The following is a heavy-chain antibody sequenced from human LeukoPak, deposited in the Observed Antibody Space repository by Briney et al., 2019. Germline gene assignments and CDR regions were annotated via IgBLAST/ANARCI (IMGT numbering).Heavy chain of an antibody. V-gene: IGHV3-21*01. D-gene: IGHD3/OR15-3a*01. CDR1: GFTLSRYS. J-gene: IGHJ6*03. CDR2: ISSSSSDI. CDR3: ARDFIPGYDFWSGYYDYYYYMDV. Sequence: GGSLRLSCAASGFTLSRYSMNWVRQAPGKGLEWVSSISSSSSDIYYTDSVKGRFTISRDNAKNSLYLQMNSLRAEYTAVYYCARDFIPGYDFWSGYYDYYYYMDVWGKGTTVTVSS.